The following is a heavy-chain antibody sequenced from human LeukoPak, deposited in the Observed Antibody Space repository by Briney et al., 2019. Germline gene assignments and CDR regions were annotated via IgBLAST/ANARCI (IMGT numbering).Heavy chain of an antibody. Sequence: SETLSLTCTVSGGSISSYYWSWIRQPPGKGLEWIGYIYYSGSTNYNPSLKSRVTISVDTSKNQFSLKLSSVTAADTAVYYCARVPARRVVTAPTYFDYWGQGTLVTVSS. V-gene: IGHV4-59*01. D-gene: IGHD2-21*02. CDR3: ARVPARRVVTAPTYFDY. J-gene: IGHJ4*02. CDR1: GGSISSYY. CDR2: IYYSGST.